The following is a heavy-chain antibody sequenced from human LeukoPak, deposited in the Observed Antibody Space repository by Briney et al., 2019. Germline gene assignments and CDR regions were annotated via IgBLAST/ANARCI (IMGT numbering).Heavy chain of an antibody. CDR1: GFTFSSYA. Sequence: PGGSLRLSCAASGFTFSSYAMSWVRQAPGKGLEWVSAISGSGGSTYYAGSVKGRFTISRDNSKNTLYLQMNSLRAEDTAVYYCAKGPYYDTSGYPNWFDPWGQGTLVTVSS. CDR3: AKGPYYDTSGYPNWFDP. D-gene: IGHD3-22*01. J-gene: IGHJ5*02. CDR2: ISGSGGST. V-gene: IGHV3-23*01.